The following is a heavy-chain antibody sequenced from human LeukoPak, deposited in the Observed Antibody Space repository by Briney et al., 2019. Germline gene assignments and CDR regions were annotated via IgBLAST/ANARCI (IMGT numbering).Heavy chain of an antibody. D-gene: IGHD2-8*01. CDR1: DGSFSGYY. CDR3: ARSRCTNGVCYLGSYYGGNVFDY. V-gene: IGHV4-34*01. Sequence: ASETLSLTCAVYDGSFSGYYWSWIRQPPGKGLEWIGEINHSGSTNYNPSLKSRVTISVDTSENQFSLKLSSVTAADTAVYYCARSRCTNGVCYLGSYYGGNVFDYWGQGTLVTVSS. CDR2: INHSGST. J-gene: IGHJ4*02.